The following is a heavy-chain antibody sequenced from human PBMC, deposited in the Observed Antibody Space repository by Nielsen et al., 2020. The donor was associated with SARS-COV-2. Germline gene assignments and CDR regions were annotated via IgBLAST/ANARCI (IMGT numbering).Heavy chain of an antibody. J-gene: IGHJ4*02. D-gene: IGHD5-18*01. Sequence: ASVKVSCKASGYTFTGYYTHWVRQAPGQGLEWMGWINPNSGGTNYAQKFQGRVTMTRDTSISTAYMELSRLRSDDTAVYYCARDPLRGYSYGVDYWGQGTLVTVSS. CDR2: INPNSGGT. V-gene: IGHV1-2*02. CDR1: GYTFTGYY. CDR3: ARDPLRGYSYGVDY.